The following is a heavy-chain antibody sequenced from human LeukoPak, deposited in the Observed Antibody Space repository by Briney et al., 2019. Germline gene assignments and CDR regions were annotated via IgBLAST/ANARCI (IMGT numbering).Heavy chain of an antibody. J-gene: IGHJ4*02. CDR3: VSVARGYCSGGSCPAFDF. CDR1: GFTFSNYA. D-gene: IGHD2-15*01. CDR2: ISGSGGST. Sequence: GGSLRLSCAASGFTFSNYAMNWVRQAPGNGLEWVSAISGSGGSTDYADSVKGRFTISRDNSESTLYLQMSSLRAEDTAVYYCVSVARGYCSGGSCPAFDFWGQGTLVSVSS. V-gene: IGHV3-23*01.